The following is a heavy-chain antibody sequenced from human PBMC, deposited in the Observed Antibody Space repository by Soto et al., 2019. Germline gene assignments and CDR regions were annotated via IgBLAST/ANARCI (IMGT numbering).Heavy chain of an antibody. J-gene: IGHJ6*02. Sequence: QVQLVESGGGVVQPGRSLRLSCAASGFTFSSYGMHWVRQATGKGLEWVAVISYNGSNKYYADSVKGRFTISRDNSKNTLYLQMSSLRAEDTAVYYCANDAGYSSSWYYYYGMDVWGQGTTVTVSS. CDR2: ISYNGSNK. V-gene: IGHV3-30*18. D-gene: IGHD6-13*01. CDR3: ANDAGYSSSWYYYYGMDV. CDR1: GFTFSSYG.